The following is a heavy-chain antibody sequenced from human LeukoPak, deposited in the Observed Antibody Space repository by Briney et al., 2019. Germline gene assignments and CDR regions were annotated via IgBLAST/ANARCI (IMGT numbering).Heavy chain of an antibody. D-gene: IGHD4-11*01. CDR3: ARGFYRGASERSFDY. CDR2: IYHSGDT. V-gene: IGHV4-31*03. Sequence: PSQTLSLTCTVSGGSLSAAGYYWSWIRQLPGKGLEWIGYIYHSGDTYYNPSLKSRVSISGDTSKNQFSLNLTSVTAADTAVYYCARGFYRGASERSFDYWGQGTLVTVSS. CDR1: GGSLSAAGYY. J-gene: IGHJ4*02.